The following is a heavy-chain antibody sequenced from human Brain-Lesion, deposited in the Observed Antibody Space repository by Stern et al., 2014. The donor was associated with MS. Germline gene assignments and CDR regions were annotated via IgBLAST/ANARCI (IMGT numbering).Heavy chain of an antibody. Sequence: VQLEESGGGLVQPGGSLRLSCAASGFTFSNYWMHWVRHAPGKGLVGVSRVNNEGRRTSYADSVKGRFTMSRDNAKNTLYLQMNSLRVEDTAIYYCARGERWFDSWGQGTLVTVSS. CDR1: GFTFSNYW. D-gene: IGHD3-10*01. CDR2: VNNEGRRT. V-gene: IGHV3-74*02. J-gene: IGHJ5*01. CDR3: ARGERWFDS.